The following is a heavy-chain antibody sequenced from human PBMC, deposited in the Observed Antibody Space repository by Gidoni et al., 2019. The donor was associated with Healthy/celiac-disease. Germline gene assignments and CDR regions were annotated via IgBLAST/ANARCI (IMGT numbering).Heavy chain of an antibody. CDR3: AKDFPSVQQLEPEAFDI. Sequence: EVQLLESGGGLVQPGGSLRLSCAASGFTFSSYAMSWVRQAPGKGLEWVSAISGSGGSTYYADSVKGRFTISRDNSKNTLYLQMNSLRAEDTAVYYCAKDFPSVQQLEPEAFDIWGQGTMVTVSS. J-gene: IGHJ3*02. V-gene: IGHV3-23*01. D-gene: IGHD6-13*01. CDR1: GFTFSSYA. CDR2: ISGSGGST.